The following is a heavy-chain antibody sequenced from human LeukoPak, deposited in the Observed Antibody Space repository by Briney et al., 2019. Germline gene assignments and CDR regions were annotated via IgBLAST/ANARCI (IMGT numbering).Heavy chain of an antibody. CDR3: AKGGPRIAAADGFDY. Sequence: GRSLRLSCAASGFTFSSYGMHRVRQAPGKGLEWVAVISYDGSNKYYADSVKGRFTISRDNSKNTLYLQMNSLRAEDTAVYYCAKGGPRIAAADGFDYWGQGTLVTVSS. D-gene: IGHD6-13*01. J-gene: IGHJ4*02. V-gene: IGHV3-30*18. CDR2: ISYDGSNK. CDR1: GFTFSSYG.